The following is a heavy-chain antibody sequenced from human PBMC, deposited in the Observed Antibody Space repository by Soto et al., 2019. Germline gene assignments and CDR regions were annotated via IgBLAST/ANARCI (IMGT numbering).Heavy chain of an antibody. J-gene: IGHJ6*02. CDR3: AKDRGAGYCSGGSCYYYYYGMDV. D-gene: IGHD2-15*01. Sequence: GESLKISCAASGFTFSSYGMHWVRQAPGKGLEWVAVISYDGSNKYYADSVKGRFTISRDNSKNTLYLQMNSLRAEDTAVYYCAKDRGAGYCSGGSCYYYYYGMDVWGQGTTVTVSS. V-gene: IGHV3-30*18. CDR2: ISYDGSNK. CDR1: GFTFSSYG.